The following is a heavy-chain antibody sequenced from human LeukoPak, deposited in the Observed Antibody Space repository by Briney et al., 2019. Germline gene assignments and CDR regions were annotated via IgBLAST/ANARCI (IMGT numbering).Heavy chain of an antibody. J-gene: IGHJ4*02. V-gene: IGHV3-30*02. Sequence: TGGSLRLSCAASGFTFSSYGMHWVRQAPGKGLEWVAFIRYDGSNKYYADSVKGRFTISRDNSKNTLYLQMNSLRAGDTAVYYCANGDYGGPKPGFDYWGQGTLVTVSS. CDR2: IRYDGSNK. CDR3: ANGDYGGPKPGFDY. CDR1: GFTFSSYG. D-gene: IGHD4-23*01.